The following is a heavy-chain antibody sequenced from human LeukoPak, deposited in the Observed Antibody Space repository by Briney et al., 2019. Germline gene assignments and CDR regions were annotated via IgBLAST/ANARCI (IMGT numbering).Heavy chain of an antibody. CDR1: GFTLSSYA. CDR3: AKDNEYYDFWSGSSNFDY. Sequence: GGSLRLSCAASGFTLSSYAMSWVRQAPGKGLEWVSAISGSGGSTYYADSVKGRFTISRDNSKNTLYLQMNSLRAEDTAVYYCAKDNEYYDFWSGSSNFDYWGQGTLVTVSS. D-gene: IGHD3-3*01. CDR2: ISGSGGST. V-gene: IGHV3-23*01. J-gene: IGHJ4*02.